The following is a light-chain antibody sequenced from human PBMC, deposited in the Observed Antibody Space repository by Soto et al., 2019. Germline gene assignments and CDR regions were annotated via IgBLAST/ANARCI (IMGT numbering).Light chain of an antibody. CDR1: QSISSY. Sequence: DIQMTQSPSSLAASVGDRVTITCRASQSISSYLTWYQQKPGKAPKLLIYAASSLQSGVTSRFSGSGSGTDFTLTISSLQPEDFATYYCQQSYSTPITFGQGTRLEIK. CDR2: AAS. V-gene: IGKV1-39*01. J-gene: IGKJ5*01. CDR3: QQSYSTPIT.